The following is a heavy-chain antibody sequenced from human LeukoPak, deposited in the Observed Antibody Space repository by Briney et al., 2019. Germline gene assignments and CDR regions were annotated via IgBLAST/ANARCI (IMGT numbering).Heavy chain of an antibody. D-gene: IGHD5-12*01. CDR2: ISNKANGYTT. CDR1: GFTFSDQY. Sequence: GGSLRLSCAASGFTFSDQYIDWVRQAPGKGLDWVGRISNKANGYTTEYAASVKGRFTISRDDSKNSLFLQMNDLKTDDTAVYHFTRGYSGVNFFFFDVGGKGKLVPV. J-gene: IGHJ3*01. V-gene: IGHV3-72*01. CDR3: TRGYSGVNFFFFDV.